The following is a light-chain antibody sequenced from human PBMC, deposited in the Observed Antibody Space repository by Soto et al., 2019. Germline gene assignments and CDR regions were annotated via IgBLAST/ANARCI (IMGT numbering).Light chain of an antibody. J-gene: IGLJ3*02. CDR2: EVS. Sequence: QSVLTQPPSASGSPGQSVTISCTGTSSDVGGYVSWYQQYPGKAPKLMIYEVSKRPSGVPDRFSGSKSGKTASLTVSGLQPEDEADYYCTSYAGSNIWVFGGGTKLTVL. CDR3: TSYAGSNIWV. V-gene: IGLV2-8*01. CDR1: SSDVGGY.